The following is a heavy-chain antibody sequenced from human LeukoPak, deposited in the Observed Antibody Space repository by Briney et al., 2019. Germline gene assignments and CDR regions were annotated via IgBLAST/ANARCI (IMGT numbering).Heavy chain of an antibody. CDR2: ISSSSSTI. J-gene: IGHJ6*02. CDR1: GFTFSSYS. V-gene: IGHV3-48*01. CDR3: AKDIAVAGLYYYYGMDV. D-gene: IGHD6-19*01. Sequence: GGSLRLSCAASGFTFSSYSMNWVRQAPGKGLEWVSYISSSSSTIYYADSVKGRFTISRDNAKNSLYLQMNSLRAEDTAVYYCAKDIAVAGLYYYYGMDVWGQGTTVTVSS.